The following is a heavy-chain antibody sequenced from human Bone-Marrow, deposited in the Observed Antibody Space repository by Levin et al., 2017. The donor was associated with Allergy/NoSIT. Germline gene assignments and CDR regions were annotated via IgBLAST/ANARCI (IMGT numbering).Heavy chain of an antibody. CDR1: GASITRSSFY. V-gene: IGHV4-39*01. J-gene: IGHJ4*02. Sequence: SETLSLTCTVSGASITRSSFYWGWIRQPPGKGLEWIGRMYHSGTTYYNPSLNSRVTISMHTSKNRFSLKVTSATATDTAVYFCARHYCDFFSGPLRDGFDFWGLGTLVTVSS. CDR3: ARHYCDFFSGPLRDGFDF. D-gene: IGHD3-3*01. CDR2: MYHSGTT.